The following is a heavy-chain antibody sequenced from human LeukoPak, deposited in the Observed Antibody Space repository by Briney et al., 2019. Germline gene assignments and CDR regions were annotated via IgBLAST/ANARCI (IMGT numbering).Heavy chain of an antibody. D-gene: IGHD3-22*01. CDR2: FDPEDGET. CDR1: GYTLTELS. Sequence: GASVKVSCKVSGYTLTELSMHWVRQAPGKGLEWMGGFDPEDGETIYAQKFQGRVTMTEDTSTDTAYMELSSLRSEDTAVYYCARDRIYYYDSSGYSDYWGQGTLVTVSS. J-gene: IGHJ4*02. CDR3: ARDRIYYYDSSGYSDY. V-gene: IGHV1-24*01.